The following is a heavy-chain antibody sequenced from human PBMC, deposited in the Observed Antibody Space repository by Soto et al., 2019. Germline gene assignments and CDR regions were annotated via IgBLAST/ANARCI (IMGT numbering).Heavy chain of an antibody. CDR3: TSWGGTYYGDHRGFFDY. CDR2: IRSKANSYAT. Sequence: EVQLVESGGGLVQPGGSLKLSCAASGFTFSGSAMHWVRQASGKGLEWVGRIRSKANSYATAYAASVKGRFTISRDDSKTTAYLQMNSLKTEDTAVYYCTSWGGTYYGDHRGFFDYWGQGTLVTVSS. D-gene: IGHD4-17*01. V-gene: IGHV3-73*01. J-gene: IGHJ4*02. CDR1: GFTFSGSA.